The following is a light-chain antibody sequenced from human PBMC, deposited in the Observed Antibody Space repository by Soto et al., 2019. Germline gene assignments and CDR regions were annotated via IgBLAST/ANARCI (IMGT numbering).Light chain of an antibody. CDR3: QQYNSYPLT. J-gene: IGKJ3*01. CDR1: QSISSW. CDR2: DAS. V-gene: IGKV1-5*01. Sequence: DSQMTESPSILAPAIVERATITGRASQSISSWLAWYQQKPGKAPKLLIYDASSLQSGVPSRFSGSGSGTEFTLTISSVQPDDFATYYCQQYNSYPLTFGPGTKVDIK.